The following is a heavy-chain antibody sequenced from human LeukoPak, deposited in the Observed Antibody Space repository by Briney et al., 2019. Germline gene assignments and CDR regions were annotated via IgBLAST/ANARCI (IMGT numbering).Heavy chain of an antibody. CDR3: ARSIPPDF. Sequence: LAGGSLRLSFVPSGLTFTTDAMNWGRQAPRRGLEWVSGITSGGRTYYADSVKGRFTISRDSSKNTLYLQMTSLRADDTALYYCARSIPPDFWGQGTLVTVSS. CDR1: GLTFTTDA. CDR2: ITSGGRT. V-gene: IGHV3-23*01. D-gene: IGHD1-26*01. J-gene: IGHJ4*02.